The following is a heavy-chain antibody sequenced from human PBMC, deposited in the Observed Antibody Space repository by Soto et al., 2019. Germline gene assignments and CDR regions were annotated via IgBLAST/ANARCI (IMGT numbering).Heavy chain of an antibody. V-gene: IGHV1-69*13. D-gene: IGHD4-17*01. Sequence: ASVKVSCKASGGTFSSYAISWVRQAPGQGLEWMGGIIPIFGTANYAQKFQGRVTITADESTSTAYMELSSLRSEDTAVYYCVSLGTTVTTLIRGAFDIWGQGTMVTVSS. CDR1: GGTFSSYA. CDR3: VSLGTTVTTLIRGAFDI. J-gene: IGHJ3*02. CDR2: IIPIFGTA.